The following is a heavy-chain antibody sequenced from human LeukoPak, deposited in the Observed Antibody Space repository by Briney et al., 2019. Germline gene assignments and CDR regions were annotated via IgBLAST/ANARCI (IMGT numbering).Heavy chain of an antibody. CDR2: INDNGDGT. V-gene: IGHV3-23*01. CDR3: ARGGSGSPFDY. Sequence: GGSLRLSCAASGFTFSSYAMSWVRQAPGKGLKWVSTINDNGDGTYYADSVKGRFTISRDNFYNTVSLQMNSLRDEDTGVYYCARGGSGSPFDYWGQGTLVTVSS. J-gene: IGHJ4*02. CDR1: GFTFSSYA. D-gene: IGHD3-10*01.